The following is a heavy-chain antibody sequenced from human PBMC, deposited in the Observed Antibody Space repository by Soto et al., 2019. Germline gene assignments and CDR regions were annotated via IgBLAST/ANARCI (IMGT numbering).Heavy chain of an antibody. Sequence: GGSLRLSCAASGFTVSSKYMNWVRQAPGKGLEWVSIIWSAGLTYYADSVRGRFTISRDISKNILFLQMNNLRAEDSAIYYCARELPPDLWGQGTLVTVSS. J-gene: IGHJ5*02. CDR1: GFTVSSKY. D-gene: IGHD2-15*01. CDR2: IWSAGLT. CDR3: ARELPPDL. V-gene: IGHV3-53*01.